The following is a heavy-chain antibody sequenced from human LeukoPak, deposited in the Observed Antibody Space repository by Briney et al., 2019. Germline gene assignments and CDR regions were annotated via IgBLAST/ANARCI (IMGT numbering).Heavy chain of an antibody. CDR1: GYTFTSHG. D-gene: IGHD4-17*01. V-gene: IGHV1-18*01. Sequence: GASVKVSCKTSGYTFTSHGIDWVRQVPGQGLEWMGWISGHNGHTNYAQKFQGRVTLTIDTSSDTSYMEVRSLTSDDTAVYFCARDHYGDPRSQDFWGQGTLVTVSS. J-gene: IGHJ4*02. CDR3: ARDHYGDPRSQDF. CDR2: ISGHNGHT.